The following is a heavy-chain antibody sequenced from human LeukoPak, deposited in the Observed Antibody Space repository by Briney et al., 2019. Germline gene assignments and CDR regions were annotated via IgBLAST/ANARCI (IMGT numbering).Heavy chain of an antibody. CDR2: ISSSSRTI. CDR1: GFTFSSYS. CDR3: AREPTTSCLDI. D-gene: IGHD2-2*01. V-gene: IGHV3-48*01. Sequence: GGSLRLSCAASGFTFSSYSMNWVRQAPGEGLEWVSYISSSSRTIYYADSVKGRFTISRDNAKNSLYLQMNSLRAEDTAVYYCAREPTTSCLDIWGQGTMVTVSS. J-gene: IGHJ3*02.